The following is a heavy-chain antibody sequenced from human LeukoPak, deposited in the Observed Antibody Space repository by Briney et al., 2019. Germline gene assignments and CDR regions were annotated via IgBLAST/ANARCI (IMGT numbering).Heavy chain of an antibody. V-gene: IGHV3-30-3*01. D-gene: IGHD3-16*01. CDR1: GFTFSSYA. CDR3: ARDFTGFDY. J-gene: IGHJ4*02. Sequence: GGSLRLSCAASGFTFSSYAMHWVRQAPGKGLEWVAVISYDGSNKYYADSVKGRFTISRDNSKNTLYLQMNSLRAEDTAVYYCARDFTGFDYWGQGTLVTVSS. CDR2: ISYDGSNK.